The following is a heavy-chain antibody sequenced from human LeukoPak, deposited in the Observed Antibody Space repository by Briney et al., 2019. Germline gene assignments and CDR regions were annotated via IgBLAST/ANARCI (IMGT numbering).Heavy chain of an antibody. D-gene: IGHD2-2*01. CDR1: GGTFSSYA. Sequence: SVKVSCKASGGTFSSYAISWVRQAPGQGLEWMGRIIPILGIANYAQKFQGRVTITADKSTSTAYMELSSLRSEDTAVYYCAREGYCTSTSCSNYYYYGMDVWGQGTTVTVSS. J-gene: IGHJ6*02. V-gene: IGHV1-69*04. CDR3: AREGYCTSTSCSNYYYYGMDV. CDR2: IIPILGIA.